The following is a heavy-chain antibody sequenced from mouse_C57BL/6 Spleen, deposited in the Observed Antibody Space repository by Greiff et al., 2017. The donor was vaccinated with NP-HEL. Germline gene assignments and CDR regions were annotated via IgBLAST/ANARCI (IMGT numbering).Heavy chain of an antibody. D-gene: IGHD1-1*01. V-gene: IGHV1-9*01. CDR1: GYTFTGYW. CDR3: ARFHYYGSSFWFAY. J-gene: IGHJ3*01. CDR2: ILPGSGCT. Sequence: QVQLQQSGAELMKPGASVKLSCKATGYTFTGYWIEWVKQRPGHGLEWIGEILPGSGCTNYNEKFKGKATFTADTSSNTAYMQLSSLTTEDSAIYYGARFHYYGSSFWFAYWGQGTLVTVSA.